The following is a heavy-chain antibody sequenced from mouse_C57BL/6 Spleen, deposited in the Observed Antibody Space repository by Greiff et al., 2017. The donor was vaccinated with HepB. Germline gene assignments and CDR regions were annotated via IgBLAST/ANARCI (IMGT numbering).Heavy chain of an antibody. V-gene: IGHV5-16*01. D-gene: IGHD1-1*01. CDR1: GFTFSDYY. Sequence: EVKLVESEGGLVQPGSSMKLSCTASGFTFSDYYMAWVRQVPEKGLEWVANINYDGSSTYYLDSLKSRFIISRDNAKNILYLQMSSLKSEDTATYYCARGPPYYGSSDWYFDVWGTGTTVTVSS. J-gene: IGHJ1*03. CDR2: INYDGSST. CDR3: ARGPPYYGSSDWYFDV.